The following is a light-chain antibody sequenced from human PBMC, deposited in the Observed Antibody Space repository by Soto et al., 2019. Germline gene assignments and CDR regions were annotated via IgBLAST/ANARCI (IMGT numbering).Light chain of an antibody. CDR3: HQVDGYPHT. Sequence: DIQLTQSPSFLSASVGDRVTITCRASQGISSHLAWYQQIPGKGPKLLIYAASTLQSGVPSRFSGSGSGTEFTLAISSLQPEDFATYYCHQVDGYPHTFGQGTKLEIK. V-gene: IGKV1-9*01. J-gene: IGKJ2*01. CDR2: AAS. CDR1: QGISSH.